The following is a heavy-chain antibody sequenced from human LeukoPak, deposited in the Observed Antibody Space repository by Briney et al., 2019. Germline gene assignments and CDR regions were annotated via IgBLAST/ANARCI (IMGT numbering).Heavy chain of an antibody. CDR1: GFTFSSNA. CDR2: ISYDGGDK. V-gene: IGHV3-30*03. Sequence: GGSLRLSCAASGFTFSSNAMHWVRQAPGKGLEWVAIISYDGGDKYYADSVKGRFTVSRDDAKNSLFLQMNSLRDEDTAVYYCARDSRWAFDYWGQGTLVTVSS. CDR3: ARDSRWAFDY. D-gene: IGHD6-13*01. J-gene: IGHJ4*02.